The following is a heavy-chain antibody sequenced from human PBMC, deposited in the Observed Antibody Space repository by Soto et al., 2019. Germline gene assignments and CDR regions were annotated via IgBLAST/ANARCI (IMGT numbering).Heavy chain of an antibody. CDR1: GFTFSSYA. J-gene: IGHJ4*02. CDR3: ARVPSSSGRAQLDY. D-gene: IGHD2-15*01. V-gene: IGHV3-30-3*01. CDR2: ISYDGSNK. Sequence: QVQLVESGGGVVQPGRSLRLSCAASGFTFSSYAMHWVRQAPGKGLEWVAVISYDGSNKYYADSVKGRFTISRDNSKNTLYLQMHSLRAEDTAVYYCARVPSSSGRAQLDYWGQGTLVTVSS.